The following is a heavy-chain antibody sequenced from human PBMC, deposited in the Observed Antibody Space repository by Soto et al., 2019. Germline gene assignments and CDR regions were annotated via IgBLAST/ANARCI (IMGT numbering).Heavy chain of an antibody. D-gene: IGHD4-17*01. J-gene: IGHJ5*02. CDR2: VRSKASSYAT. Sequence: GGSLRLSCAASGFTFSGSAMHWVRQASGKGLEWVGRVRSKASSYATAYAASVKGRFTISRDDSKNTAYLQMNSLKTEDTGTYYCAYTALSDYIVRRPFDPWGQGTLVTVSS. CDR3: AYTALSDYIVRRPFDP. CDR1: GFTFSGSA. V-gene: IGHV3-73*01.